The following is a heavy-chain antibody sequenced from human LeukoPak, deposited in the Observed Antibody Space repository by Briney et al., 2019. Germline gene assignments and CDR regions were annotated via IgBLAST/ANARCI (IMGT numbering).Heavy chain of an antibody. V-gene: IGHV3-48*03. J-gene: IGHJ1*01. Sequence: GGSLRLSCAASGFTFSSHGMNWVRQAPGKGLEWVSYIDNVGTALYYADSVKGRFTISRDNAKNSLYLQMNSLRVEDTALCYCARARYGINWGQGTLVTVSS. CDR2: IDNVGTAL. D-gene: IGHD3-9*01. CDR1: GFTFSSHG. CDR3: ARARYGIN.